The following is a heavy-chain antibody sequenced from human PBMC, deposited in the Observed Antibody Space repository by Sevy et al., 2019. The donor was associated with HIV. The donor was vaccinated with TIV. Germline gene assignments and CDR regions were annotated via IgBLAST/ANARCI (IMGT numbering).Heavy chain of an antibody. CDR3: ARGFMGADYYYGMDV. CDR2: ISSAGSNK. Sequence: GGSLRLSCAASGLTFSSHAMHWVRQAPGKGLEWVAVISSAGSNKYYADSVKGRFTISRDNPKNTLYLQMNSLRPEDTAVYYCARGFMGADYYYGMDVWGQGTTVTVSS. J-gene: IGHJ6*02. CDR1: GLTFSSHA. V-gene: IGHV3-30-3*01. D-gene: IGHD3-3*01.